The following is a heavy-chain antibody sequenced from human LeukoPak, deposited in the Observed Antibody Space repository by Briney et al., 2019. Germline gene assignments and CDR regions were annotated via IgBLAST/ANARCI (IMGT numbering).Heavy chain of an antibody. Sequence: EAAVKVSCKASGYTFTSYGISWVRRAPGQGLEWMGWISAYNGNTNYAQKLQGRVTMTTDTSTSTAYMELRSLRSDDTAVYYCARVGGGYDSGGNNWFDPWGQGTLVTVSS. CDR3: ARVGGGYDSGGNNWFDP. CDR1: GYTFTSYG. V-gene: IGHV1-18*01. J-gene: IGHJ5*02. D-gene: IGHD5-12*01. CDR2: ISAYNGNT.